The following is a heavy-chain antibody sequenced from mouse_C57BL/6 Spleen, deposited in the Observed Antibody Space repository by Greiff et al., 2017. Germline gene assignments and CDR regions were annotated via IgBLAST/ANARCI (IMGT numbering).Heavy chain of an antibody. CDR2: IYPGSGST. V-gene: IGHV1-55*01. Sequence: VQLQQPGAELVKPGASVKMSCKASGYTFTSYWITWVKQRPGQGLEWIGDIYPGSGSTNYNEKFKSKATLTVDTSSSTAYMQLSSLTSEDSAVYFCANDYYGSSYGPPYYAMDYWGQGTSVTVSS. CDR3: ANDYYGSSYGPPYYAMDY. CDR1: GYTFTSYW. J-gene: IGHJ4*01. D-gene: IGHD1-1*01.